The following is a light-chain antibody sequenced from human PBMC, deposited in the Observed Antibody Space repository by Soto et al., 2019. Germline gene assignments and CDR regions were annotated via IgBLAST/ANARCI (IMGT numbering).Light chain of an antibody. CDR1: QSVDTC. V-gene: IGKV1-5*03. CDR3: QQFSRCPWT. Sequence: DIQMTQSPSTLSASVGDRVTITCRASQSVDTCLAWYQQKPGKAPHLLIYKASSLEIGVPSRFSGSGSVTEFTLTISSLQPDDFATYNCQQFSRCPWTFGQGTKVEIK. CDR2: KAS. J-gene: IGKJ1*01.